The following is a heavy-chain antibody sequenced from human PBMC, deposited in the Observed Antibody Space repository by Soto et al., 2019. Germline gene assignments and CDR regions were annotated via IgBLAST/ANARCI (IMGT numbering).Heavy chain of an antibody. D-gene: IGHD3-10*01. CDR2: TYYRSKWYN. J-gene: IGHJ6*02. V-gene: IGHV6-1*01. Sequence: SPTLSLTCAISGDSVSSNSAAWNWIRQSPSRGLEWLGRTYYRSKWYNDYAVSVKSRITINPDTSKNQFSLQLNSVTPEDTAVYYCARDRITMVRGAPAYGMDVWGQGTTVTVSS. CDR1: GDSVSSNSAA. CDR3: ARDRITMVRGAPAYGMDV.